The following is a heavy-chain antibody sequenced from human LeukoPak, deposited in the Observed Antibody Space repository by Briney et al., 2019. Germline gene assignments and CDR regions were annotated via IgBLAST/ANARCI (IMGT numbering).Heavy chain of an antibody. CDR1: GFTFTSSA. V-gene: IGHV1-58*01. J-gene: IGHJ4*02. Sequence: ASVKVFCKASGFTFTSSAVQWVRQARGQRLEWIGWIVVGSGNTNYAQKFQERVTITRDMSTSTAYMELSSLRSEDTAVYYCAAEPDILTGSVLDYWGQGTLVTVSS. CDR2: IVVGSGNT. CDR3: AAEPDILTGSVLDY. D-gene: IGHD3-9*01.